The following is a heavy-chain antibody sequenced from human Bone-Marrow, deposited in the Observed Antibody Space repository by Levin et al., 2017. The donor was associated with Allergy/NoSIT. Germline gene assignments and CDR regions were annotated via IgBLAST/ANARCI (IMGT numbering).Heavy chain of an antibody. CDR2: INPNSGGT. D-gene: IGHD2-2*01. J-gene: IGHJ6*03. V-gene: IGHV1-2*02. CDR1: GYTFTGYY. Sequence: ASVKVSCKASGYTFTGYYMHWVRQAPGQGLEWMGWINPNSGGTNYAQKFQGRVTMTRDTSISTAYMELSRLRSDDTAVYYCARETDIVVVPAAISYMDVWGKGTTVTVSS. CDR3: ARETDIVVVPAAISYMDV.